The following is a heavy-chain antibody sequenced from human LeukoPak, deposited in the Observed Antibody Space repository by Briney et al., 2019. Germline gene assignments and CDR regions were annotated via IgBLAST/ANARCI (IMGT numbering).Heavy chain of an antibody. CDR3: AKSGSGRPNNWVDP. V-gene: IGHV1-2*02. D-gene: IGHD3-10*01. J-gene: IGHJ5*02. Sequence: GASVKVSCKASGYTFTGYYMHWVRQAPGQGLEWMGWINPNSGGTNYAQKFQGRVAMTRDTSISTAYMELSRLRSDDTAVYHCAKSGSGRPNNWVDPWGQGTLVTVSS. CDR2: INPNSGGT. CDR1: GYTFTGYY.